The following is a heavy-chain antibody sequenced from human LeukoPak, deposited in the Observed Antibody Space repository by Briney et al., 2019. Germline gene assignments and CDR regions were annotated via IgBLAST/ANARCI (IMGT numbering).Heavy chain of an antibody. CDR2: IYHSGST. Sequence: SETLSLTCTVSGYSISSGYYWGWIRQPPGKGLEWIGSIYHSGSTYYNPSLKSRVTISVDKSKNQFSLKLSSVTAADTAVYYCARDLRYSSSWYGGFGWFDPWGQGTLVTVSS. D-gene: IGHD6-13*01. J-gene: IGHJ5*02. V-gene: IGHV4-38-2*02. CDR1: GYSISSGYY. CDR3: ARDLRYSSSWYGGFGWFDP.